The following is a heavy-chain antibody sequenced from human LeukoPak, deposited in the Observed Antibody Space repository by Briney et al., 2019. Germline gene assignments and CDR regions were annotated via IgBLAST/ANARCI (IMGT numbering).Heavy chain of an antibody. CDR2: INHSGST. CDR3: ARGYSSSWYRFDY. J-gene: IGHJ4*02. Sequence: SETLSLTCAVYGGSFSGYYWSWIRQPPGKGLEWIGEINHSGSTNYNPSLKSRVTISVDTSKNQFSLQLNSVTPEDTAVYYCARGYSSSWYRFDYWGQGTLVTVSS. D-gene: IGHD6-13*01. CDR1: GGSFSGYY. V-gene: IGHV4-34*01.